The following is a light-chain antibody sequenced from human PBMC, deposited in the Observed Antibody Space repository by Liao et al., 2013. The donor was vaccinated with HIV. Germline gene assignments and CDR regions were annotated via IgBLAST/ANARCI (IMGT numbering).Light chain of an antibody. CDR2: RDN. CDR3: QAWDKRTAV. J-gene: IGLJ3*02. CDR1: KLGDKY. Sequence: SYELTQPPSVSVSPGQTASITCSGDKLGDKYACWYQQKPGQSPVLVIYRDNKRPSGIPERFSGSNSGNTATLTISGTQAMDEADYYCQAWDKRTAVFGGGTKLTVL. V-gene: IGLV3-1*01.